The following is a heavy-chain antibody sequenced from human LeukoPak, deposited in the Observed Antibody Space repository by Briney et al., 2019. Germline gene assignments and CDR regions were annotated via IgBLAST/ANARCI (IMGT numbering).Heavy chain of an antibody. D-gene: IGHD6-13*01. Sequence: GGSLRLSCAASGFTFDDYGMSWVRHAPGKGLEWVSGINWNGGSTSYADSVKGRFTISRDTAKNSLYLQMNSLRAEDTALYYCARLKAAAGSNFDYWGQGTLVTVSS. CDR3: ARLKAAAGSNFDY. V-gene: IGHV3-20*04. CDR1: GFTFDDYG. J-gene: IGHJ4*02. CDR2: INWNGGST.